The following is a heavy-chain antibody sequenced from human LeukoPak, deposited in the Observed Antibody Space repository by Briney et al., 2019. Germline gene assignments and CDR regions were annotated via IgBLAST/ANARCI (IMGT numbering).Heavy chain of an antibody. D-gene: IGHD4-17*01. Sequence: PGGSLRLSCAASGFTFSSYSMTWVRQAPGKGLEWVSVISGSGGNTYYADSVKGRFTISRDNSKNTLYLQMNSLRAEDTAVYYCAKGATTTAKFDSWGQGTLVTVSS. CDR2: ISGSGGNT. CDR3: AKGATTTAKFDS. J-gene: IGHJ4*02. CDR1: GFTFSSYS. V-gene: IGHV3-23*01.